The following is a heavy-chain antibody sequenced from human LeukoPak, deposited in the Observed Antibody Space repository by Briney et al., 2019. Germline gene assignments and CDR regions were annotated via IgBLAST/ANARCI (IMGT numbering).Heavy chain of an antibody. D-gene: IGHD3-10*02. CDR1: GGSISSNNW. V-gene: IGHV4-4*02. CDR2: IYHSGSP. Sequence: SETLSLTCAVSGGSISSNNWWGWVRQPPGKGLEWIGEIYHSGSPNYNPSLKSRVTISVDKSRNHFSLKLSSVTAADTAVYYCARYIRGVDYWGQGTLVTVSS. J-gene: IGHJ4*02. CDR3: ARYIRGVDY.